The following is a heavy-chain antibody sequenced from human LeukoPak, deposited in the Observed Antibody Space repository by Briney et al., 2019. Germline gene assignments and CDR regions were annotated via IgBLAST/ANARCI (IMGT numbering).Heavy chain of an antibody. V-gene: IGHV3-9*01. CDR2: ISWNSGSI. Sequence: GGSLRLSCAASGFTFDDYAMHWVRQAPGKGLEWVSGISWNSGSIGYADSVKGRFTISRDNAKDSLYLQMNSLRAEDTALYYCAKDSGGGYYYYFDYWGQGTLVTVSS. CDR1: GFTFDDYA. D-gene: IGHD3-22*01. CDR3: AKDSGGGYYYYFDY. J-gene: IGHJ4*02.